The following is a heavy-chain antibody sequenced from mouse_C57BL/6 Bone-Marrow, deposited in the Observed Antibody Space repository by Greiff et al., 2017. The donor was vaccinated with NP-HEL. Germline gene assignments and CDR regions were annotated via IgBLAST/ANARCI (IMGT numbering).Heavy chain of an antibody. D-gene: IGHD2-3*01. CDR2: IDPENGDT. Sequence: VQLKESGAELVRPGASVKLSCTASGFNIKDDYMHWVKQRPEQGLEWIGWIDPENGDTEYASKFQGKATITADTSSNTAYLQLSSLTSEDTAVYYCTTGDGYLCAMDYWGQGTSVTVSS. J-gene: IGHJ4*01. CDR3: TTGDGYLCAMDY. CDR1: GFNIKDDY. V-gene: IGHV14-4*01.